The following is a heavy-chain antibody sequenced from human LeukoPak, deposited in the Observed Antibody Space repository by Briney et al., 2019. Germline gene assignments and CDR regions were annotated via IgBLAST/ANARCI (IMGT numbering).Heavy chain of an antibody. D-gene: IGHD3-9*01. J-gene: IGHJ4*02. V-gene: IGHV5-51*01. CDR2: IYPGDSDT. CDR3: AVVLRHFDWLLSSPPYYFDY. CDR1: GYSFTSYW. Sequence: GESLKISCKGSGYSFTSYWIGWVRQMPGKGLEWMGIIYPGDSDTRYSPSFQGQVTISADKSISTAYLQWSSLKASDTAMYYCAVVLRHFDWLLSSPPYYFDYWGQGTLVTVSS.